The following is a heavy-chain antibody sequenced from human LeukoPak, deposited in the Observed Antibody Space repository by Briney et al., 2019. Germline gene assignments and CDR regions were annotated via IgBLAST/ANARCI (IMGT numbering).Heavy chain of an antibody. CDR2: IYSGGST. CDR3: TRDRGRYSDSGTYFAY. J-gene: IGHJ4*02. V-gene: IGHV3-53*01. CDR1: GFTVSSNC. D-gene: IGHD3-10*01. Sequence: GGSLRLSCAASGFTVSSNCMSWVRQAPGKGLEWVSVIYSGGSTYYADSVKGRFTISRDNSKNTLYLQMNTLRAEDTAMYYCTRDRGRYSDSGTYFAYWGEGTLVTVSS.